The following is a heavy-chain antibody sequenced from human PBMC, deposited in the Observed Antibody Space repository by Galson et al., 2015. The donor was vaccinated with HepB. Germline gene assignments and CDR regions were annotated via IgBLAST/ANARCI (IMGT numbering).Heavy chain of an antibody. CDR3: AKGYGLFDS. CDR2: ITGKGDST. Sequence: SLRLSCAASGFGFDSRAMSWVRQAPGRGLEWISGITGKGDSTFYADSVKGRFTVSKDNSNNMLYLQMNSLRAEDAGLYFCAKGYGLFDSWGQGILVTVSS. D-gene: IGHD5-18*01. CDR1: GFGFDSRA. V-gene: IGHV3-23*01. J-gene: IGHJ5*01.